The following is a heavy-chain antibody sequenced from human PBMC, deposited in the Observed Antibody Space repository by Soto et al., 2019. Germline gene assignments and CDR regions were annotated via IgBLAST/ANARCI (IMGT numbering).Heavy chain of an antibody. Sequence: QVQLQESGPGLVKPSETLSLTCSVSSGSINNHYCSWIRQPPGKGLEWIGYIYFTGSTNYNPSLKSRVTISVDTSKNQFLLRLKSVTAADTAVYYCARGGGGLGYWGQGTLVTVAS. J-gene: IGHJ4*02. V-gene: IGHV4-59*11. CDR1: SGSINNHY. CDR3: ARGGGGLGY. D-gene: IGHD5-12*01. CDR2: IYFTGST.